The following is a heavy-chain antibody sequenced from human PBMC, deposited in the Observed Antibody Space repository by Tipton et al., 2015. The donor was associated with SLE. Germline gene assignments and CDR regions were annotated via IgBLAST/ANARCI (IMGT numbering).Heavy chain of an antibody. V-gene: IGHV3-49*04. J-gene: IGHJ4*02. D-gene: IGHD6-19*01. Sequence: SLRLSCGASTFTLSNYEMNWVRQAPVKGLEWVGFIRSKAYGGTTEYAASVKGRFTISRDDSKSIAYLQMNSLKTEDTAVYYCAKDVGPKGSGFPFDYWGQGTLVTVSS. CDR3: AKDVGPKGSGFPFDY. CDR1: TFTLSNYE. CDR2: IRSKAYGGTT.